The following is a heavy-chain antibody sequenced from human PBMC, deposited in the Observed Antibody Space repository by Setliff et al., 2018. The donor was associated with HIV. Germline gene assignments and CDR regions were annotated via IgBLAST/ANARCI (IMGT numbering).Heavy chain of an antibody. CDR3: ARDPYPNRGSLDALQI. V-gene: IGHV3-48*01. J-gene: IGHJ3*02. CDR2: INSSSNGI. CDR1: GFTFSGYS. D-gene: IGHD7-27*01. Sequence: GGSLRLSCAASGFTFSGYSMNWVRQAPGKGLEWVSHINSSSNGIWYADSVKGRFTISRDNGKSSVYLQMHSLRAEDTAVYYCARDPYPNRGSLDALQIWGQGTMVTVSS.